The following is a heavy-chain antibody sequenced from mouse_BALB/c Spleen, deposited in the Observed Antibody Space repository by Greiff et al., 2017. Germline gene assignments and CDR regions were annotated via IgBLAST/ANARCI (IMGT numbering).Heavy chain of an antibody. Sequence: EVQGVESGGGLVQPGGSRKLSCAASGFTFSSFGMHWVRQAPEKGLEWVAYISSGSSTIYYADTVKGRFTISRDNPKNTLFLQMTSLRSEDTAMYYCARSWGDAAWFAYWGQGTLVTVSA. CDR3: ARSWGDAAWFAY. CDR2: ISSGSSTI. V-gene: IGHV5-17*02. J-gene: IGHJ3*01. CDR1: GFTFSSFG. D-gene: IGHD3-3*01.